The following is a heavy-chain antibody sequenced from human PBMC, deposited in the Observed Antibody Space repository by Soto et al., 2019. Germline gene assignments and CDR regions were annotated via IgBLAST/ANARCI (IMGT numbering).Heavy chain of an antibody. J-gene: IGHJ4*02. Sequence: QVQLVESGGGVVQPGRSLRLSCAASGFTFSSYAMHWVRQAPGKGLEWVAVISYDGSNKYYADSVKGRFTISRDNSKNTLYLQMNSLRAEDTAVYYCARDGSGSYYYFDYWGQGTLVTVSS. CDR1: GFTFSSYA. V-gene: IGHV3-30-3*01. D-gene: IGHD1-26*01. CDR3: ARDGSGSYYYFDY. CDR2: ISYDGSNK.